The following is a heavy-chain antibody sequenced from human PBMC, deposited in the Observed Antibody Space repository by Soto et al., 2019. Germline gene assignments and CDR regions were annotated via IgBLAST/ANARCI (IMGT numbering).Heavy chain of an antibody. CDR3: ARDQWSDMIGNTVYGMDV. D-gene: IGHD3-10*02. CDR1: GGSFSGYY. J-gene: IGHJ6*02. CDR2: IYHSGST. Sequence: SETLSLTCAVYGGSFSGYYWSWIRQPPGKGLEWIGEIYHSGSTNYNPSLKSRVTISVDKSKNQFSLKLSSVTAADTAVYYCARDQWSDMIGNTVYGMDVWGQGTTVTVSS. V-gene: IGHV4-34*01.